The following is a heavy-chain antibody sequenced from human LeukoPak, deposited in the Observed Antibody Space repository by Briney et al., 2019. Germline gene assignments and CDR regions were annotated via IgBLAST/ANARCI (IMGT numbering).Heavy chain of an antibody. CDR1: GFTFSDYY. CDR3: ARDHLYYYDSSGHFDY. J-gene: IGHJ4*02. Sequence: GGSLRLSCAASGFTFSDYYMSWIRQAPGKGLGWVSYISSSGSTIYCADSVKGRFTISRDNAKNSLYLQMNSLRAEDTAVYYCARDHLYYYDSSGHFDYWGQGTLVTVSS. D-gene: IGHD3-22*01. CDR2: ISSSGSTI. V-gene: IGHV3-11*04.